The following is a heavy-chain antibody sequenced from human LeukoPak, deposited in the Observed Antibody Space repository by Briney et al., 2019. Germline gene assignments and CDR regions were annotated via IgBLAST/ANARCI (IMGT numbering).Heavy chain of an antibody. CDR1: GFTFSNAW. CDR3: AKSTTTSGYTIGDFDS. D-gene: IGHD3-22*01. V-gene: IGHV3-23*01. CDR2: VSGSGGST. Sequence: GGSLRLSCAASGFTFSNAWMTWVRQAPGKGLEWVSAVSGSGGSTYYTNSVKGRFTISRDNSKNTLYLQMNSLRAEDTAVYYCAKSTTTSGYTIGDFDSWGQGTLVTVSS. J-gene: IGHJ4*02.